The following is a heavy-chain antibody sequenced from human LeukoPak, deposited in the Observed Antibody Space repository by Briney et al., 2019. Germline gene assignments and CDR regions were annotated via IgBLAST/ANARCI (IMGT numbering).Heavy chain of an antibody. CDR2: VYSGGST. V-gene: IGHV3-53*01. CDR1: GFTVSSNY. D-gene: IGHD3-22*01. CDR3: ARAYDSSGYYNSYYFDY. Sequence: GGSLRLSCAASGFTVSSNYMSWVRQAPGKGLEWVSVVYSGGSTYYADSVKGRFTISRDNSKNTLYLQMNSLRAEDAAVYYCARAYDSSGYYNSYYFDYWGQGTLVTVSS. J-gene: IGHJ4*02.